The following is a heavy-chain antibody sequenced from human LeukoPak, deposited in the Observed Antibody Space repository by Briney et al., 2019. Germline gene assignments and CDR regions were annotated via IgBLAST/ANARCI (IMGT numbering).Heavy chain of an antibody. J-gene: IGHJ4*02. CDR1: GYTFTGYY. CDR3: ARSGPRDGYNRAIGY. Sequence: GASVKVSCKASGYTFTGYYMHWVRQAPGQGLEWMGWINHNSGGTNYAQKFQGRVTMTRDTSISTAYMELSRLRSDDTAVYYCARSGPRDGYNRAIGYWGQGTLVTVSS. D-gene: IGHD5-24*01. CDR2: INHNSGGT. V-gene: IGHV1-2*02.